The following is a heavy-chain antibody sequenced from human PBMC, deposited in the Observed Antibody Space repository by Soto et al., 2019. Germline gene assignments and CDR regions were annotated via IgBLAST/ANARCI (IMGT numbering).Heavy chain of an antibody. J-gene: IGHJ5*02. CDR2: IYYSGST. D-gene: IGHD5-18*01. CDR1: GGSISRSSYY. CDR3: ARHANTAMVRDWFDP. Sequence: SETLSLTCTVSGGSISRSSYYWGWIRQPPGKGLEWIGSIYYSGSTYYNPSLKSRVTISVDTSKNQFSLKLSSVTAADTAVYYCARHANTAMVRDWFDPWGRGTLVTVSS. V-gene: IGHV4-39*01.